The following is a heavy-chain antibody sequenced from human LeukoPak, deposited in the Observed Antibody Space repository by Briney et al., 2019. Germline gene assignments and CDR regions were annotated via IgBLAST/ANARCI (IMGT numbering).Heavy chain of an antibody. CDR2: MYYTGST. Sequence: SETLSLTCTVSGASISSYWWGWVRQPPEKGLEWIGYMYYTGSTNYNPSLKSRVTMSVDTSKSQFYLKLSSVTAADTAVYYCARHLPYDSSAYYLAPFDYWGQGTLVTVSS. J-gene: IGHJ4*02. CDR3: ARHLPYDSSAYYLAPFDY. CDR1: GASISSYW. V-gene: IGHV4-59*08. D-gene: IGHD3-22*01.